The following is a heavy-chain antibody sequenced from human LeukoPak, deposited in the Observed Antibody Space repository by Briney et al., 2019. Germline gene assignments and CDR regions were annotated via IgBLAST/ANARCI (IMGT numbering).Heavy chain of an antibody. CDR1: GFTFSTYA. Sequence: GGSLRLSCAASGFTFSTYAMIWVRQAPGKGLEWVSVIGGSGSYTYYADSVKGRFTISRDNSEDTLYLQMNSLRAEDTAVYYCARDWYDYWGQGTLVPVSS. CDR2: IGGSGSYT. V-gene: IGHV3-23*01. CDR3: ARDWYDY. D-gene: IGHD6-13*01. J-gene: IGHJ4*02.